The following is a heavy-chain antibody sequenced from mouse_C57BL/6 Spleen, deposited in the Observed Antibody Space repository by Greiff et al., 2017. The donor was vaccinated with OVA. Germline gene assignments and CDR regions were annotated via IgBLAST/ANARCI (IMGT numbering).Heavy chain of an antibody. V-gene: IGHV1-82*01. CDR1: GYAFSSSW. CDR2: IYPGDGDT. CDR3: ARGAYYSNGFYWYFDV. Sequence: QVQLQQSGPELVKPGASVKISCKASGYAFSSSWMNWVKQRPGKGLEWIGRIYPGDGDTNYNGKFKGKATLTADKSSSTAYMQLSSLTSEDSAVYFCARGAYYSNGFYWYFDVWGTGTTVTVSS. J-gene: IGHJ1*03. D-gene: IGHD2-5*01.